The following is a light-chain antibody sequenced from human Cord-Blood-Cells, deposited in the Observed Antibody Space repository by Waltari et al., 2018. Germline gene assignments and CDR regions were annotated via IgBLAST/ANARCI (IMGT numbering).Light chain of an antibody. Sequence: QSALTPPPSASGSPGQSVTISCTGTSSDVGGYNHRSWYQQHPGKAPKPIIYEVSKRPSGVPNRFSGSKSGNTASLTVSGLQAEDEADYYCSSYAGSNNLVFGGGTKLTVL. J-gene: IGLJ3*02. CDR2: EVS. V-gene: IGLV2-8*01. CDR1: SSDVGGYNH. CDR3: SSYAGSNNLV.